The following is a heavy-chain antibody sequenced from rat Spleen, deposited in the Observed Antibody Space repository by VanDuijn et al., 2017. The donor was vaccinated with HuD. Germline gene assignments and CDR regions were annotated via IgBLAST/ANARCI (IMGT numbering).Heavy chain of an antibody. V-gene: IGHV5-20*01. D-gene: IGHD4-3*01. CDR1: GFTFSDYY. CDR2: ISYDGNNT. J-gene: IGHJ3*01. CDR3: VRQDTSGYSNWFAY. Sequence: EVQLVESGGGLVQPGRSLKLSCAASGFTFSDYYMAWVRQAPTKGLEWVASISYDGNNTYYRDSVKGRFTLSRDNAKSSLYLQMDSLRSEDTATYYCVRQDTSGYSNWFAYWGQGTLVTVSS.